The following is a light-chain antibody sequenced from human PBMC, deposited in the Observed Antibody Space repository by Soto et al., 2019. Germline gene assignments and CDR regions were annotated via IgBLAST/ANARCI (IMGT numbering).Light chain of an antibody. CDR2: DAS. CDR1: QSISSW. V-gene: IGKV1-5*01. Sequence: DIQMTQSPSTLSASVGDRVTNTCRASQSISSWLAWYQQKPGKAPKLLIYDASTLEGGVPSRFSGSGSGTEFTLTISSLQPDDFAIYYCQQYDTNSGTFGQGTKLEIK. CDR3: QQYDTNSGT. J-gene: IGKJ2*01.